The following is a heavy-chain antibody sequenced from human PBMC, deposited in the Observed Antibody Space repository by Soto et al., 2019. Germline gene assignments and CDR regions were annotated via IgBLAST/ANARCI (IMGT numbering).Heavy chain of an antibody. CDR2: IFYSVST. CDR1: GGSISSADYY. D-gene: IGHD3-22*01. V-gene: IGHV4-30-4*01. J-gene: IGHJ3*02. Sequence: SETLSLTCTVSGGSISSADYYCRWIRQPPGKGLEWIGYIFYSVSTYYNPSLKSRVSMSVDTSENQFSLKLSSVTAADTAMYYCARLFAYYDKEAGAFDIWGQGTLVS. CDR3: ARLFAYYDKEAGAFDI.